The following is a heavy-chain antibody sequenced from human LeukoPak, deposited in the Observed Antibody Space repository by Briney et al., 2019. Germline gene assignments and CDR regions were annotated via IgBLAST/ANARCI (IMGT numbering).Heavy chain of an antibody. Sequence: SETLSLTCTVSGGSISSYYWSWIRQPAGKGLEWIGRIYTSGSTNYNPSLKSRVTISVDKSKNQFSLKLSSVTAADTAVYYCARAPTMVRGPNYYYYYMDVWGKGTRSPSP. CDR2: IYTSGST. CDR1: GGSISSYY. J-gene: IGHJ6*03. CDR3: ARAPTMVRGPNYYYYYMDV. V-gene: IGHV4-4*07. D-gene: IGHD3-10*01.